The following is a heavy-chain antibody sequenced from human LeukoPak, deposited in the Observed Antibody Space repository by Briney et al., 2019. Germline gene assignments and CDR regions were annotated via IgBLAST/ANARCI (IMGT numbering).Heavy chain of an antibody. CDR1: RYIFTDYY. CDR2: INPSSGDT. D-gene: IGHD1-26*01. J-gene: IGHJ5*02. Sequence: DPVKVSCKASRYIFTDYYLHWGGQSPGHGLEWMGWINPSSGDTHYAQNFEGRVTLTRDTSINTVSMELSRLRSGDTAVYYCARGGTWETSLAWFDPWGQGTLVTVSS. V-gene: IGHV1-2*02. CDR3: ARGGTWETSLAWFDP.